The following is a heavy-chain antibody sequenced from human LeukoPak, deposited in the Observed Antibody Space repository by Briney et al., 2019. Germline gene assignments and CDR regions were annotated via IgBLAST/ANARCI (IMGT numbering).Heavy chain of an antibody. CDR2: INHSGST. D-gene: IGHD3-10*01. Sequence: SETLSLTCTVSGGSISSYYWSWIRQPPGKGLEWIGEINHSGSTNYNPSLKSRVTISVDTSKNQFSLKLSSVTAADTAVYYCARGPNYGSGSYYKTHWGQGTLVTVSS. J-gene: IGHJ4*02. V-gene: IGHV4-34*01. CDR1: GGSISSYY. CDR3: ARGPNYGSGSYYKTH.